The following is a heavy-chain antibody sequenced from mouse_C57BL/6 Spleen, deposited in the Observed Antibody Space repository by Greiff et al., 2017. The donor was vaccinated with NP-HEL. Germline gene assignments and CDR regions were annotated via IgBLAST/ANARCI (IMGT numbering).Heavy chain of an antibody. CDR3: ARGTVTTLYYYAMDY. CDR1: GYTFTSYG. CDR2: IYPRSGNT. J-gene: IGHJ4*01. Sequence: QVQLKQSGAELARPGASVKLSCKASGYTFTSYGISWVKQRTGQGLEWIGEIYPRSGNTYYNEKFKGKATLTADKSSSTAYMELRSLTSEDSAVYFCARGTVTTLYYYAMDYWGQGTSVTVSS. V-gene: IGHV1-81*01. D-gene: IGHD2-1*01.